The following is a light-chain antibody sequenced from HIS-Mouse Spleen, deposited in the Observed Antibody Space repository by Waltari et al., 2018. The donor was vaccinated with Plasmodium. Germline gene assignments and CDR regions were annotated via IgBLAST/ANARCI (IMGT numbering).Light chain of an antibody. V-gene: IGLV3-1*01. J-gene: IGLJ2*01. CDR1: QLGDKY. CDR2: QDS. Sequence: SYELTQPPSVSVSPGQPASITCSGDQLGDKYTCWYQQKPGQSPVLVIYQDSKRPSGIPERFSGSNSGNTATLTISGTQAMDEADYYCQAWDSSTAGVFGGGTKLTVL. CDR3: QAWDSSTAGV.